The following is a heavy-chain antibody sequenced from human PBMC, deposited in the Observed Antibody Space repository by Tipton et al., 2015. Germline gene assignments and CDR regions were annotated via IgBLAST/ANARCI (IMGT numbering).Heavy chain of an antibody. D-gene: IGHD3-16*01. Sequence: TLSLTCAVYGGSLSGHYWSWIRQSPGKGLEWIGYISYSGTTNYNPSLNSRVTISVDTSKNQFFLRMTPVTAADTAVYYCARIRGRYVLDHWGQGTLVTVSS. CDR1: GGSLSGHY. CDR3: ARIRGRYVLDH. CDR2: ISYSGTT. V-gene: IGHV4-59*11. J-gene: IGHJ4*02.